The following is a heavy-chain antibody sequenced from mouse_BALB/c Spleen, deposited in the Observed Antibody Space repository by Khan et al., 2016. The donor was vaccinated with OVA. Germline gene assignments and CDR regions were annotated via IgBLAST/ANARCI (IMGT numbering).Heavy chain of an antibody. CDR3: SRSPYGNFAY. Sequence: EVELVESGGALVKPGGSLKLSCAASGFTFSTYAMSWVRQTPEKRLEWVATLNSDGDYTYYPDSVTGRFTISRDNAKNTLYLQMSSLRSEDTAMYYCSRSPYGNFAYWGQGTLVTVSA. CDR1: GFTFSTYA. J-gene: IGHJ3*01. CDR2: LNSDGDYT. V-gene: IGHV5-9-3*01. D-gene: IGHD2-1*01.